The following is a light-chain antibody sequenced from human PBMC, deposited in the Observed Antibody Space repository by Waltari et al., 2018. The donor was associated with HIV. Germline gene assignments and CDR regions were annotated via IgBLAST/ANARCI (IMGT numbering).Light chain of an antibody. J-gene: IGLJ2*01. Sequence: QSPLTQTPSMSGAPGQRVNISCSGGPSNIGSNSVNWYRQLPGTAPKLLIYSNDPRPSSVPVRFSGSNSATSAFLVISGLQSDDEADYYCATWDDTMSVVFGGGTRLTVL. CDR2: SND. V-gene: IGLV1-44*01. CDR1: PSNIGSNS. CDR3: ATWDDTMSVV.